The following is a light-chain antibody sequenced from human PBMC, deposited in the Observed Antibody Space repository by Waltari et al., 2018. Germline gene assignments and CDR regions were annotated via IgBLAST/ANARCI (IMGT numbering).Light chain of an antibody. CDR3: NSRDSSGNHVV. J-gene: IGLJ2*01. Sequence: SSELTQDPAVSVALGQTVRLTCQGDSLRSNYASWYQQTPGHAPVLVIYGKNNRPSGIPDRFSGSSSGNTASLTITGAQAEDEADYYCNSRDSSGNHVVFGGGTKLTVL. CDR2: GKN. V-gene: IGLV3-19*01. CDR1: SLRSNY.